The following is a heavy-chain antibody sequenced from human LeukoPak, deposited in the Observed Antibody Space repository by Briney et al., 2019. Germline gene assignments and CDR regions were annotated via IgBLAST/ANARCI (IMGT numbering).Heavy chain of an antibody. Sequence: GGSLRVSCAASGFTFSNAWMNWVRQAPGKGLEWVGRIKRKADGGTTDYAAPVKGRFTISRDDSKNTLYLQMNSLKTEDTAVYYCTTEAPGNAYDIWGQGTMVTVSS. CDR2: IKRKADGGTT. CDR1: GFTFSNAW. D-gene: IGHD1-14*01. J-gene: IGHJ3*02. V-gene: IGHV3-15*01. CDR3: TTEAPGNAYDI.